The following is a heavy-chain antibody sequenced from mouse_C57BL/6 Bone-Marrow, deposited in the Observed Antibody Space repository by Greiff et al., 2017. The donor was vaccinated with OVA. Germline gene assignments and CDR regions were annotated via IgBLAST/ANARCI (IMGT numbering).Heavy chain of an antibody. CDR1: GFSFNTYA. CDR3: VSPAHYYGSSYGYYYAMDY. D-gene: IGHD1-1*01. V-gene: IGHV10-1*01. Sequence: DAGGGLVQPKGSLKLSCAASGFSFNTYAMNWVRQAPGKGLEWVARIRSQSNNYATYYAVSVKDKFTISRDDSESMLYLQMNNLKTEDTAMYYCVSPAHYYGSSYGYYYAMDYWGQGTSVTVSS. J-gene: IGHJ4*01. CDR2: IRSQSNNYAT.